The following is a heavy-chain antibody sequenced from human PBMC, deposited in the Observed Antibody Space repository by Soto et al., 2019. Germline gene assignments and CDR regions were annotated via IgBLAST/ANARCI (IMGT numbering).Heavy chain of an antibody. V-gene: IGHV4-38-2*02. Sequence: PSETLSLTCAVSGYSISSGYYWGWIRQPPGKGLEWIGSIYHSGSTYYNPSLKSRVTISVDTSKNQFSLKLSSVTAADTAVYYCARDKVAGEVYYGMDVWGQGTTVTVSS. D-gene: IGHD6-19*01. J-gene: IGHJ6*02. CDR3: ARDKVAGEVYYGMDV. CDR1: GYSISSGYY. CDR2: IYHSGST.